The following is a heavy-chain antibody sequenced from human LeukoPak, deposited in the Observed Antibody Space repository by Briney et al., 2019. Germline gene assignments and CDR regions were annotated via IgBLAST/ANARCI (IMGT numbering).Heavy chain of an antibody. D-gene: IGHD3-3*01. V-gene: IGHV4-4*07. J-gene: IGHJ3*02. CDR1: GGSISSYY. CDR2: IYTSGST. Sequence: SETLSLTCTVSGGSISSYYWSWIRQPAGKGLEWIGRIYTSGSTNYNPSLKSRVTMSVDTSKNQFSLKLSSVTAADTAVYYCARVVPRSNYDFWSGYLDAFDIWGHGTMVTVSS. CDR3: ARVVPRSNYDFWSGYLDAFDI.